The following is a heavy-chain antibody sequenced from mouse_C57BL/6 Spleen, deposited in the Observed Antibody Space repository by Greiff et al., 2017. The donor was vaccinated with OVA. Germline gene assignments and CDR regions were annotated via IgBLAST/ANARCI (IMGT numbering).Heavy chain of an antibody. J-gene: IGHJ4*01. D-gene: IGHD2-14*01. CDR3: ASIRFIGDHGGALDY. CDR2: INPNNGGT. CDR1: GYTFTDYN. V-gene: IGHV1-22*01. Sequence: EVQLQQSGPELVKPGASVKMSCKASGYTFTDYNMHWVKQSHGKSLEWIGYINPNNGGTSYNQKFKGKATLTVNKSSSTAYMELRSLTSEDSAVYYGASIRFIGDHGGALDYWGQGTSVTVSS.